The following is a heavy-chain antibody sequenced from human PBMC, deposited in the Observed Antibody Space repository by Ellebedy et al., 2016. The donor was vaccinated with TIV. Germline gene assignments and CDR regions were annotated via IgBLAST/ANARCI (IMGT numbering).Heavy chain of an antibody. V-gene: IGHV1-46*01. CDR2: INPIGGST. D-gene: IGHD3-3*01. J-gene: IGHJ4*02. CDR3: ARGYYDFPY. CDR1: GYSFTSYY. Sequence: ASVKVSCKSSGYSFTSYYMNWVRQAPGQGLEWMGIINPIGGSTTYAQKFQGRVSMTTDTSTSTVYMELNSLRSDDTAVYYCARGYYDFPYWGQGTLVTVST.